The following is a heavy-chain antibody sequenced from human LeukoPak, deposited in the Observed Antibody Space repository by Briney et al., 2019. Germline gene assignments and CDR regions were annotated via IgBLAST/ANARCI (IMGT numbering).Heavy chain of an antibody. CDR1: GFTFDVSA. CDR2: SGNAGDT. V-gene: IGHV3-23*01. J-gene: IGHJ4*02. CDR3: AKDGEASASIGGTMGIDY. D-gene: IGHD1-26*01. Sequence: GGSLRLSCAASGFTFDVSAMNWVRQAPGKGLEWVSASGNAGDTYYADSVKGRFTISRDNSKNTLYLQMNSLRLEDTAIYYCAKDGEASASIGGTMGIDYWGQGTLVTVSS.